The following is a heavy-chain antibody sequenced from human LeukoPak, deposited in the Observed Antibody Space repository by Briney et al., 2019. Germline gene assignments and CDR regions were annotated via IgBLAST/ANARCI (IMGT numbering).Heavy chain of an antibody. J-gene: IGHJ5*02. CDR1: GGSISSYY. V-gene: IGHV4-59*08. CDR3: ARKRYNWNDEVWFDP. Sequence: PSETLSLTCTVSGGSISSYYWSWIRQPPGKGLEWIGYIYYSGSTNYNPSLKSRVTISVDTSKNQFSLKLSSVTAADTAVYYCARKRYNWNDEVWFDPWGQGTLVTVSS. D-gene: IGHD1-20*01. CDR2: IYYSGST.